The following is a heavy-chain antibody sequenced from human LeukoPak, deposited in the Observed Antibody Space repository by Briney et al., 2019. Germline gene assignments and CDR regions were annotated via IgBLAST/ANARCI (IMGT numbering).Heavy chain of an antibody. CDR2: IYYSGNT. V-gene: IGHV4-59*01. D-gene: IGHD6-19*01. CDR3: ARDLRSSGWYVFDH. Sequence: SETPSLTCTVSGSGGSISNYYWSWIRQPPGKGLEWIGYIYYSGNTNHNPSLKSRVTMSVDTSKNQLSPKLSSVTAADTAVYYCARDLRSSGWYVFDHWGQGALVTVSS. J-gene: IGHJ4*02. CDR1: GSGGSISNYY.